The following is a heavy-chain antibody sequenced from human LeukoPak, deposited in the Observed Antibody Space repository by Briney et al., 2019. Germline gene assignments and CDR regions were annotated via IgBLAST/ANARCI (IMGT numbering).Heavy chain of an antibody. CDR2: INHNGNVN. CDR3: ARGGGLDV. J-gene: IGHJ6*02. D-gene: IGHD3-16*01. CDR1: GFTFSSYW. Sequence: GGSLRLSCAASGFTFSSYWMNWARQAPGKGLEWVASINHNGNVNYYVDSVKGRFTISRDNAKNSLYLQMSNLRAEDTAVYFCARGGGLDVWGQGSTVTVSS. V-gene: IGHV3-7*03.